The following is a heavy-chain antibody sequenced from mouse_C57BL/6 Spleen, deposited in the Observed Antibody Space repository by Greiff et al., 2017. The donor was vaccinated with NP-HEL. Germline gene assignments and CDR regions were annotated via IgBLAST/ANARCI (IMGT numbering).Heavy chain of an antibody. V-gene: IGHV1-22*01. CDR3: ARGLGDYDVYYAMDY. CDR2: INPNNGGT. D-gene: IGHD2-4*01. J-gene: IGHJ4*01. Sequence: VHVKQSGPELVKPGASVKMSCKASGYTFTDYNMHWVKQSHGKSLEWIGYINPNNGGTSYNQKFKGKATLTVNKSSSTAYMELRSLTSEDSAVYYCARGLGDYDVYYAMDYWGQGTSVTVSS. CDR1: GYTFTDYN.